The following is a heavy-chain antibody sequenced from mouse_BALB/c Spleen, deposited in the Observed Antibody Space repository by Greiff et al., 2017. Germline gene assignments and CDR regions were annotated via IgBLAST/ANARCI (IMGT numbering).Heavy chain of an antibody. CDR1: GYTFTSYW. CDR3: ARGVTTATSAMDY. V-gene: IGHV1-7*01. D-gene: IGHD1-2*01. J-gene: IGHJ4*01. Sequence: QVQLQQSGAELAKPGASVKMSCKASGYTFTSYWMHWVKQRPGQGLEWIGYINPSTGYTEYNQKFKDKATLTADKSSSTAYMQLSSLTSEDSAVYYCARGVTTATSAMDYWGQGTSVTVSS. CDR2: INPSTGYT.